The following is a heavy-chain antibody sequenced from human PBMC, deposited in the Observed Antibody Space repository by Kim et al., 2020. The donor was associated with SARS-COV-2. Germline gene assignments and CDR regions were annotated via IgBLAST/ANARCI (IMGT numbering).Heavy chain of an antibody. CDR1: GYTFSDYF. CDR2: INPKSSDT. J-gene: IGHJ4*02. D-gene: IGHD7-27*01. V-gene: IGHV1-2*02. Sequence: ASVKVSCKTSGYTFSDYFIHCMRQAPGQGFEWIGWINPKSSDTNYAQKFQGRVTMTRDTSIKTVYMELSSLTSADTAVYYCARGPTTGDFDFWRQGTLV. CDR3: ARGPTTGDFDF.